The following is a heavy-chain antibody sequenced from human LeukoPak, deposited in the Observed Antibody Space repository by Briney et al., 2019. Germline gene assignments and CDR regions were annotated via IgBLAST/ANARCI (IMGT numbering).Heavy chain of an antibody. D-gene: IGHD6-13*01. J-gene: IGHJ4*02. V-gene: IGHV3-30*18. CDR2: ISYDGSNK. Sequence: GGSLRLSCAASGFSFSSYGIHWVRQAPGKGLEWVAVISYDGSNKYYADSVKGRFTISRDNSKNTLYLQMNSLRAEDTAVYYCAKESSSLAFDYWGQGTLVTVSS. CDR1: GFSFSSYG. CDR3: AKESSSLAFDY.